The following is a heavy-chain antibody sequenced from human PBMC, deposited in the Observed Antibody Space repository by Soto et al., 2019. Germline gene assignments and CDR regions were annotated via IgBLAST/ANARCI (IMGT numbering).Heavy chain of an antibody. Sequence: PGGSLRLSCAASGFTFSTYAMHWVRQAPGKGLEWVAVISYDGPYKYYADSVKGRFTISRDNSKNTLYLQMNSLRAEDTALYYCARDLEKDFWSGSLDYWGQGSLVTVSS. CDR2: ISYDGPYK. J-gene: IGHJ4*02. V-gene: IGHV3-30-3*01. CDR1: GFTFSTYA. CDR3: ARDLEKDFWSGSLDY. D-gene: IGHD3-3*01.